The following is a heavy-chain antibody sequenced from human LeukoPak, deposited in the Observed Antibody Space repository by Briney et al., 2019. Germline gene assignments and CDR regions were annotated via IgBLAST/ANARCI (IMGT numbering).Heavy chain of an antibody. CDR1: GFTFSSYA. D-gene: IGHD2-15*01. V-gene: IGHV3-23*01. Sequence: GGSLRLSCAASGFTFSSYAMSWVRQAPGKGLEWVSAISGSGGSTYYADSVKGRFTISRDNSKNTLYLQMNSLRAEDTAVYYCAKDRRYCSGGSCQRPAYYFDYWGQGTLVTVSS. CDR2: ISGSGGST. CDR3: AKDRRYCSGGSCQRPAYYFDY. J-gene: IGHJ4*02.